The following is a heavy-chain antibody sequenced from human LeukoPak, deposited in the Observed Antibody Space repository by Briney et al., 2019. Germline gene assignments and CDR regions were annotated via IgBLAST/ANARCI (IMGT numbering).Heavy chain of an antibody. V-gene: IGHV4-59*01. D-gene: IGHD3-22*01. CDR3: ARAAYYDSSGSRSSSIGIDY. Sequence: SETLSLTCTVSGGSISGYYWSWIRQPPGKGLEWIGYIYYSGSTNYNPSLKSRVTISVDTSKNQFSLKLSSVTAADTAVYYCARAAYYDSSGSRSSSIGIDYWGQGTLVTVSS. J-gene: IGHJ4*02. CDR1: GGSISGYY. CDR2: IYYSGST.